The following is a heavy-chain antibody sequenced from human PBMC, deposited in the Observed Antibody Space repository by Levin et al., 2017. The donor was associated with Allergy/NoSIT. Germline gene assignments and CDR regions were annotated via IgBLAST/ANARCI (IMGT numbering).Heavy chain of an antibody. CDR3: TSYDILTGYNN. CDR1: GFTFSGSA. CDR2: IRSRANNYAT. J-gene: IGHJ4*01. D-gene: IGHD3-9*01. Sequence: PLASVKVSCAASGFTFSGSAIHWVRQASGKGLEWVGRIRSRANNYATAYAASLKGRFTISRDDSENTAYLQMNSLETEDTAVYYCTSYDILTGYNNWGQGTLVTVSS. V-gene: IGHV3-73*01.